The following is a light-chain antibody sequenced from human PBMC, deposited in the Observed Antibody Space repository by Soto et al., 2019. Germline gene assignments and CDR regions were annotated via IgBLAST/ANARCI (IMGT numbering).Light chain of an antibody. CDR3: SAWDDSLNGDVV. Sequence: QSVLTQPPSASGTPGQRVTISCSGSSSNIGSNTVNWYQQLPGTAPKLLIYSNNQRPSGVPDRFSGSKSGTSASLAISGLQSECEADYYCSAWDDSLNGDVVFGGGTKLTVL. CDR1: SSNIGSNT. CDR2: SNN. V-gene: IGLV1-44*01. J-gene: IGLJ2*01.